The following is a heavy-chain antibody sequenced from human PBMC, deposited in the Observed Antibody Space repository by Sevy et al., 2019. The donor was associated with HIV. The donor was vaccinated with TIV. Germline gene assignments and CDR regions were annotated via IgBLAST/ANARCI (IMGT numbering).Heavy chain of an antibody. CDR1: GFTFSSYW. V-gene: IGHV3-7*01. J-gene: IGHJ6*02. CDR3: ARTGGDYVQYYYYGMDV. D-gene: IGHD4-17*01. Sequence: GGSLRLSCAASGFTFSSYWMSWVRQAPGKGLEWVANIKQDGSEKYYVDSVKGRFTISRDNAKNSLYLQMNSLRAEDTAVYYCARTGGDYVQYYYYGMDVWGQGTTVTVSS. CDR2: IKQDGSEK.